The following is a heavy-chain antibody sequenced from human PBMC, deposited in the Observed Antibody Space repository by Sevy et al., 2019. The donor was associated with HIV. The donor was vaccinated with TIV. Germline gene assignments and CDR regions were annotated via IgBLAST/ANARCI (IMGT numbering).Heavy chain of an antibody. CDR1: GGSISSSSYY. CDR3: ARLSYYDYVWGRYRYTPTWGNYFDY. Sequence: SETLSLTCTVSGGSISSSSYYWGWIRQPPGKGLEWIGSIYYSGSTYYNPSLKSRVTISVDTSKNQFSLKLSSVTAADTSVYYCARLSYYDYVWGRYRYTPTWGNYFDYWGQGTLVTVSS. CDR2: IYYSGST. V-gene: IGHV4-39*01. J-gene: IGHJ4*02. D-gene: IGHD3-16*02.